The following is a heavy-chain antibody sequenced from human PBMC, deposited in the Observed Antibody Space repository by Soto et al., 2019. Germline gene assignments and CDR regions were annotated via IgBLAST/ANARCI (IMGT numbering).Heavy chain of an antibody. CDR3: TRDRAIVGETTFDY. CDR1: GYTFTTYG. D-gene: IGHD1-26*01. CDR2: ISAYTVNT. Sequence: QVQLVQSGAEVKKPGASVKVSCKASGYTFTTYGISWVRQAPGQGLEWMGWISAYTVNTNYAQKLQGRVTMTTDTSTSTAYMELRSLRSDDRAVYYCTRDRAIVGETTFDYWGQGTLVTVSS. J-gene: IGHJ4*02. V-gene: IGHV1-18*01.